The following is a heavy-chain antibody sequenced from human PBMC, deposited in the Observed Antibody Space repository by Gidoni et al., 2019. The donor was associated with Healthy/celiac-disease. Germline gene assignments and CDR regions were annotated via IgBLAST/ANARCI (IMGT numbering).Heavy chain of an antibody. V-gene: IGHV3-9*01. Sequence: EVQLVESGGGLVQPGRSLRLPCSASGFNFDDYAMHWVRQAPGKGLEWVSVISWNSGSIGYADSVKGRFTISRDNAKNSLYLQMNSLRAEDTALYYCAKSPLVGSSGWYGIFDYWGQGTLVTVSS. CDR2: ISWNSGSI. CDR3: AKSPLVGSSGWYGIFDY. J-gene: IGHJ4*02. D-gene: IGHD6-19*01. CDR1: GFNFDDYA.